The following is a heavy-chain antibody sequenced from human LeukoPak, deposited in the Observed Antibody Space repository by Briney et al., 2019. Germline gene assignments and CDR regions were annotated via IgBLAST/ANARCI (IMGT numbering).Heavy chain of an antibody. Sequence: GRSLRLSCAASGFTFSSYAMHWVRQAPGKGLEWVAVISYDGSNKYYADSVKGRFTISRDNSKNTLYLQMNSLRAEDTAVYYCANGGRPATSVDFWGQGTLVTVSS. V-gene: IGHV3-30-3*01. D-gene: IGHD1-26*01. CDR2: ISYDGSNK. CDR1: GFTFSSYA. J-gene: IGHJ4*02. CDR3: ANGGRPATSVDF.